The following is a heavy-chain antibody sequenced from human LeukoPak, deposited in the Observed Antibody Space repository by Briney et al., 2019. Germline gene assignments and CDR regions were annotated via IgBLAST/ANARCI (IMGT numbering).Heavy chain of an antibody. V-gene: IGHV1-69*05. CDR1: GGTFGSYA. CDR2: IIPIFGTA. CDR3: ARVSDSSGYHLGY. J-gene: IGHJ4*02. Sequence: SVKVSCKASGGTFGSYAISWVRQAPGQGLEWMGGIIPIFGTANYAQKFQGRVTITTDESTSTAYMELSSLRSEDTAVYYCARVSDSSGYHLGYWGQGTLVTVSS. D-gene: IGHD3-22*01.